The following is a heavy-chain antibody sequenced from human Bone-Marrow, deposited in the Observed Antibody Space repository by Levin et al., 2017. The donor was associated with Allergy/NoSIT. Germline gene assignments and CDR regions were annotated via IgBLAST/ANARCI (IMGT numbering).Heavy chain of an antibody. CDR2: IWYDGSNK. CDR3: ARDQYYDFWSGYYTGDWYFDL. V-gene: IGHV3-33*01. CDR1: GFTFSSYG. D-gene: IGHD3-3*01. Sequence: GESLKISCAASGFTFSSYGMHWVRQAPGKGLEWVAVIWYDGSNKYYADSVKGRFTISRDNSKNTLYLQMNSLRAEDTAVYYCARDQYYDFWSGYYTGDWYFDLWGRGTLVTVSS. J-gene: IGHJ2*01.